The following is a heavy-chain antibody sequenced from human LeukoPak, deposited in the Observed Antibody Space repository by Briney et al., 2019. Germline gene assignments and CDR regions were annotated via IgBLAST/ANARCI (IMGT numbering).Heavy chain of an antibody. CDR2: IRYDGNNE. CDR1: GFTFSSHG. CDR3: AKVTKEKRGYTYGFDY. Sequence: PGGSLRLSCAASGFTFSSHGMHWVRQAPGEGLEWVAFIRYDGNNEYYADSVKGRFTISRDNSKNTLYLQVDSLRAEDTAVYYCAKVTKEKRGYTYGFDYWGQGTLVTVSS. V-gene: IGHV3-30*02. J-gene: IGHJ4*02. D-gene: IGHD5-18*01.